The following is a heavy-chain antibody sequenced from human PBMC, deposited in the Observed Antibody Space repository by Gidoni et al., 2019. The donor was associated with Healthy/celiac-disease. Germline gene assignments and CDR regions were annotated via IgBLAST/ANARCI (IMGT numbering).Heavy chain of an antibody. CDR1: GGSISSYY. CDR2: IYYSGST. J-gene: IGHJ4*02. V-gene: IGHV4-59*01. D-gene: IGHD4-17*01. Sequence: QVQLQESGPGLVKPSETLSLTCTVSGGSISSYYWSWIRQPPGKGLEWIGYIYYSGSTNYNPSLKSRVTISVETSKNQFSLKLSSVTAADTAVYYCARTDYGGNSGVDYWGQGTLVTVSS. CDR3: ARTDYGGNSGVDY.